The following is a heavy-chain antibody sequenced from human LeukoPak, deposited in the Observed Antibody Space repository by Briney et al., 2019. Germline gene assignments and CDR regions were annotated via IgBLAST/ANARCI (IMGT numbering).Heavy chain of an antibody. Sequence: GGSLRLSCAASGFTFSSYSMNWVRQAPGKGLEWVSSISSSSSYIYYADSVKGRFTISRDNAKNSLYLQMNSLRAEDTAVYYCAREGYCSSTSCYVGYYYYYMDVWGKGTTVTVSS. V-gene: IGHV3-21*01. CDR2: ISSSSSYI. CDR3: AREGYCSSTSCYVGYYYYYMDV. CDR1: GFTFSSYS. D-gene: IGHD2-2*01. J-gene: IGHJ6*03.